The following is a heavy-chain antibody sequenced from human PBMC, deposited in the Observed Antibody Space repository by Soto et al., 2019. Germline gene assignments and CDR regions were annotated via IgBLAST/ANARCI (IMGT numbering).Heavy chain of an antibody. CDR3: ARELLGYGSSTSCYSEYAFDI. CDR2: IYSGGST. V-gene: IGHV3-66*01. CDR1: GFTVSSNY. D-gene: IGHD2-2*01. J-gene: IGHJ3*02. Sequence: PGGSLRLSCAASGFTVSSNYMSWVRQAPGKGLEWVSVIYSGGSTYYADSVKGRFTISRDNSKNTLYLQMNSLRAEDTAVYYCARELLGYGSSTSCYSEYAFDIWGQGTMVTVSS.